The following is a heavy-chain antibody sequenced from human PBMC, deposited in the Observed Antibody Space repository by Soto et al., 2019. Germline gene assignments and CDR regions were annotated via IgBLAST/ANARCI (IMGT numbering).Heavy chain of an antibody. D-gene: IGHD1-1*01. Sequence: SETLSLTCAVHGGSFSGYYWSWIRQPPGKGLEWIGEINHSGSTNYNPSLKSRVTISVDTSKNQFSLKLSSVTAADTAIYYCVGTGTTDDYWGRGTLVTVSS. CDR3: VGTGTTDDY. CDR2: INHSGST. CDR1: GGSFSGYY. V-gene: IGHV4-34*01. J-gene: IGHJ4*02.